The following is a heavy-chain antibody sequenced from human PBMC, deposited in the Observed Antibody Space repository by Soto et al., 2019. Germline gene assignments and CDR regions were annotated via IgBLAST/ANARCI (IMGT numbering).Heavy chain of an antibody. J-gene: IGHJ5*02. D-gene: IGHD6-25*01. Sequence: EASVKVSFKASGYTFTDYHIHWVRQAPGQGLEFMGWINANNGGAGSAQQFQGRVTVTRDTSITTVYMELSNLRSDDTAVYYCAREGGSETLQPSYNWFDTWGQGTLVTVSS. CDR1: GYTFTDYH. CDR2: INANNGGA. V-gene: IGHV1-2*02. CDR3: AREGGSETLQPSYNWFDT.